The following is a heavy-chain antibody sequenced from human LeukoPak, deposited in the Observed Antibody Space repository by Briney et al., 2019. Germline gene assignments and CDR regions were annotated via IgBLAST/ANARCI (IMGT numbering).Heavy chain of an antibody. V-gene: IGHV4-39*07. J-gene: IGHJ4*02. Sequence: SETLSLTCTVSGYSISSSSYYWSWLRQPPGTGLEWIGEINHSGSTNYNPSLKSRVTISVDTSKNQFSLKLSSVTAADTAVYYCARRIVGARSSFDYWGQGTLVTVSS. D-gene: IGHD1-26*01. CDR1: GYSISSSSYY. CDR2: INHSGST. CDR3: ARRIVGARSSFDY.